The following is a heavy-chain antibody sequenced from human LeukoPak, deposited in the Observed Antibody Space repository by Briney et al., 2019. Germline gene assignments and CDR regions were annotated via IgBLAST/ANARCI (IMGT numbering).Heavy chain of an antibody. J-gene: IGHJ4*02. CDR3: ARDPGDYGDYVGGDSYFDY. CDR1: GFTFSSYS. D-gene: IGHD4-17*01. CDR2: ISSSSSTI. Sequence: GGSLRLSCAASGFTFSSYSMNWVRQAPGKGLEWVSYISSSSSTIYYADSVKGRFTISRDNAKNPLYLQMNSLRAEDTAVYYCARDPGDYGDYVGGDSYFDYWGQGTLVTVSS. V-gene: IGHV3-48*01.